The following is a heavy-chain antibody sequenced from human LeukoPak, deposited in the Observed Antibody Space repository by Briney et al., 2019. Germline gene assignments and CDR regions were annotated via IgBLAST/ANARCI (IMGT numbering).Heavy chain of an antibody. CDR1: GYTFTSYA. V-gene: IGHV1-3*01. D-gene: IGHD2-15*01. J-gene: IGHJ4*02. CDR3: TRDRPSGGRGDVVY. CDR2: INAGNGNT. Sequence: ASVKVSCKASGYTFTSYAMHWVRQAPGQRLEWMGWINAGNGNTKYSQKFQGRVTITRDTSASTAYMELSSLRSEDTAVYYCTRDRPSGGRGDVVYWGQGTLVTVSS.